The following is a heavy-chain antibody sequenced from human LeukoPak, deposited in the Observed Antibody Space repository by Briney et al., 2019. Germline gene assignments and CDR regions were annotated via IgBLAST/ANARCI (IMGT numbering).Heavy chain of an antibody. Sequence: PSETLSLTCTVSGGSIRSSYYYWGWIRQPPGKGLEWIGXIYDXXXXYYNXSLXSRVTISVDTSKNQFSLKLTSVTAADTAVYYCARHYGHWGQGTLVTVSS. V-gene: IGHV4-39*01. J-gene: IGHJ4*02. CDR3: ARHYGH. CDR2: IYDXXXX. D-gene: IGHD4-17*01. CDR1: GGSIRSSYYY.